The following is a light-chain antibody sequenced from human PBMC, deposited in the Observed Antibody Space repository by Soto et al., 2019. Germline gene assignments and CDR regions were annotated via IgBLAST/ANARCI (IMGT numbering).Light chain of an antibody. CDR1: QTVRNNY. Sequence: EFVLTQSPGTLSLSPGERATLSCRASQTVRNNYLAWYQQKPGQAPRLLIYDASSRATGIPDRFSGGGSGAEFTLTISSLQSADFAVYYCQQYTNWPAITFGQGTRLEIK. V-gene: IGKV3D-20*02. CDR2: DAS. CDR3: QQYTNWPAIT. J-gene: IGKJ5*01.